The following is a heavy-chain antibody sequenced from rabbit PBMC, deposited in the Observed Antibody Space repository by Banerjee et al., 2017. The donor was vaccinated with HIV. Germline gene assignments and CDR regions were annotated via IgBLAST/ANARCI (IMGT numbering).Heavy chain of an antibody. CDR3: ARWTSSDGYFDL. Sequence: QEQLVESGGGLVRPEGSLKLSCTASGFSFSNKAVMCWVRQAPGKGLEWIACINAVTGKALYASWAKGRFAFSKTSSTTVTLQMTSLTAADTATYFCARWTSSDGYFDLWGQGTLVTVS. V-gene: IGHV1S45*01. CDR2: INAVTGKA. CDR1: GFSFSNKAV. J-gene: IGHJ4*01. D-gene: IGHD1-1*01.